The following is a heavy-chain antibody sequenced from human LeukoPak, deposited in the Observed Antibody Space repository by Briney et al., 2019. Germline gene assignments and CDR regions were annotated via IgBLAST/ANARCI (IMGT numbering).Heavy chain of an antibody. CDR2: IYYSGST. D-gene: IGHD1-1*01. V-gene: IGHV4-39*01. CDR1: GGSISSSSYY. CDR3: ARRRAIWNAVSVRLYYYYYMDV. Sequence: SETLSLTCTVSGGSISSSSYYWGWIRQPPGKGLEWIGSIYYSGSTYYNPSLKSRVTISVDTSKNQFSLKLSSVTAADTAVYYCARRRAIWNAVSVRLYYYYYMDVWGKGTTVTVSS. J-gene: IGHJ6*03.